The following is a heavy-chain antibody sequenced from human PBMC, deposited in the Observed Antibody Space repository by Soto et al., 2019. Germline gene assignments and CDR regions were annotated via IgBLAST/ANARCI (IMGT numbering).Heavy chain of an antibody. CDR1: GFTFITYA. D-gene: IGHD5-18*01. CDR2: ISGSA. CDR3: AKDTGYSSGDVFDI. Sequence: GGSRRLSCAASGFTFITYAMSWVRQAPGKGLEWVSGISGSAYYEDAVKCRFTISRDNSKNTLYLQMNSLRAEDTAMYYCAKDTGYSSGDVFDIWGQGTMVTVSS. J-gene: IGHJ3*02. V-gene: IGHV3-23*01.